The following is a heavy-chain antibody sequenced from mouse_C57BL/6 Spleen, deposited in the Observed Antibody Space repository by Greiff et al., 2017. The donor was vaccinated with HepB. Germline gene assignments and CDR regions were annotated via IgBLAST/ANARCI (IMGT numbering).Heavy chain of an antibody. J-gene: IGHJ4*01. CDR3: ARLRGFYYDYDRGYAMDY. V-gene: IGHV1-81*01. CDR1: GYTFTSYG. CDR2: IYPRSGNT. Sequence: QVQLQQSGAELARPGASVKLSCKASGYTFTSYGISWVKQRTGQGLEWIGEIYPRSGNTYYNEKFKGKATLTADKSSSTAYMELRSLTSEDSAVYFCARLRGFYYDYDRGYAMDYWGQGTSVTVSS. D-gene: IGHD2-4*01.